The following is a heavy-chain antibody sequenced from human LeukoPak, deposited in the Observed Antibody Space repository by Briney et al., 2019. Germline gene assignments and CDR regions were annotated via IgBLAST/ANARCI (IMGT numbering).Heavy chain of an antibody. CDR2: INQDGSEK. Sequence: PGGSLRLSCAASGFTFSSSWMSWGRQAPGKGLEWVANINQDGSEKYYVDSVKGRFTISRDYAKNSLFLQMNSLRAEDTAVYYCARDGAGYSSGWGQGTLVTVSS. D-gene: IGHD6-19*01. J-gene: IGHJ4*02. CDR1: GFTFSSSW. V-gene: IGHV3-7*05. CDR3: ARDGAGYSSG.